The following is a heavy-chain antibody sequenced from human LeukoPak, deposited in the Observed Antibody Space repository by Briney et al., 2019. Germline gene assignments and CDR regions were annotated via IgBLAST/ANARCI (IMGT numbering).Heavy chain of an antibody. D-gene: IGHD3-22*01. J-gene: IGHJ4*02. CDR1: GGSISSSSYY. CDR3: AREGEGAWYYYDSSGYLVDY. V-gene: IGHV4-39*07. Sequence: SETLSLTCTVSGGSISSSSYYWGWIRQPPGKGLEWIGSIYYSGSTYYNPSLKSRVTISVDTSKNQFSLKLSSVTAADTAVYYCAREGEGAWYYYDSSGYLVDYWGQGTLVTVSS. CDR2: IYYSGST.